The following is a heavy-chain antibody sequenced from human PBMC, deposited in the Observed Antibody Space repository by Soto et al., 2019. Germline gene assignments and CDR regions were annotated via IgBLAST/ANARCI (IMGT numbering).Heavy chain of an antibody. D-gene: IGHD3-3*01. CDR2: ISPGDTDT. V-gene: IGHV5-51*01. J-gene: IGHJ4*02. Sequence: PGESLKISCKGSGYSFTNYWIGWVRQMPGKGLEWMGLISPGDTDTTYSPSFQGQVTISADKSISSAYLQWSSLKASDTAMYYCARMFTDFWSALRGYYFDYWGQGTLVTVSS. CDR3: ARMFTDFWSALRGYYFDY. CDR1: GYSFTNYW.